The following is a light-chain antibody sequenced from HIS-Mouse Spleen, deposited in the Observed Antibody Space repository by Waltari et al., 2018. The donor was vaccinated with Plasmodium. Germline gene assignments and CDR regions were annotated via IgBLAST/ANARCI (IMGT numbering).Light chain of an antibody. CDR1: SSNIGSNY. CDR2: RNK. J-gene: IGLJ3*02. CDR3: AAWDDSLSGRV. V-gene: IGLV1-47*01. Sequence: QSVLTQPPSASGTPGQRVTISCSGSSSNIGSNYVYWYQQLPGTAPKLLIYRNKPRPSGVPARFSGSQSGTSASLAISGLRSEDEADYYCAAWDDSLSGRVFGGGTKLTVL.